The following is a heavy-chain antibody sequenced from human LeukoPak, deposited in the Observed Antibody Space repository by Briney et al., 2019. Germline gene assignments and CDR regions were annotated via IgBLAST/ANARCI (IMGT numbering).Heavy chain of an antibody. CDR1: GFTFSSYA. V-gene: IGHV3-23*01. CDR3: ARDVGYWYFDL. D-gene: IGHD2-15*01. Sequence: QPGGSLRLSCAASGFTFSSYAMNWVRQAPGKGLEWVSGIRGSGDTTYYADSVKGRFTISRDNAKNSLYLQMNSLRAEDTAVYYCARDVGYWYFDLWGRGTLVTVPS. CDR2: IRGSGDTT. J-gene: IGHJ2*01.